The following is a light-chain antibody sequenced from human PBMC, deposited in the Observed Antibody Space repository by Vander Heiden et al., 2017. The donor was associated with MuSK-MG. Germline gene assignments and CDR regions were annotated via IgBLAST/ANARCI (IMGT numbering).Light chain of an antibody. CDR2: ATS. J-gene: IGKJ5*01. Sequence: DIQMTQSPSSLSASVVDRVTITCRPGQTISKNLNWYQQKPGTAPKLLIAATSSLQSGVSSRLSGDGSGTHFTLTISGLQPPDFATSYCQQSDSTPPTFGRGTRLEMK. CDR3: QQSDSTPPT. V-gene: IGKV1-39*01. CDR1: QTISKN.